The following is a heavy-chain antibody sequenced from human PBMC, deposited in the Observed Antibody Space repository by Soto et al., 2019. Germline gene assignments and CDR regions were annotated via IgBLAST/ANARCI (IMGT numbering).Heavy chain of an antibody. CDR3: ARGVTGGTDWFDP. V-gene: IGHV1-3*01. CDR2: INPGNGNT. Sequence: ASVKVSCKASGYTFTSYTMHWVRQAPGQRLEWMGWINPGNGNTKYSQKFQGRVTITRDTSATTAYMELSSLTSEDTAMYYCARGVTGGTDWFDPWGQGTLVTVSS. J-gene: IGHJ5*02. CDR1: GYTFTSYT. D-gene: IGHD1-26*01.